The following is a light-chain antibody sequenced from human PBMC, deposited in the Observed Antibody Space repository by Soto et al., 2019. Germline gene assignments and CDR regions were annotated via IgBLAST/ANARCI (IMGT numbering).Light chain of an antibody. J-gene: IGKJ5*01. Sequence: EIVLTQSPATLSLSPGERATLSCRASQSVSSYLAWYQQKPGQAPRLLIYDASNRATGIPARFSGSGSGTDFTFTISSLEPEDFAVYYCQQRSNWPLLITFGQGTRLEIK. V-gene: IGKV3-11*01. CDR2: DAS. CDR1: QSVSSY. CDR3: QQRSNWPLLIT.